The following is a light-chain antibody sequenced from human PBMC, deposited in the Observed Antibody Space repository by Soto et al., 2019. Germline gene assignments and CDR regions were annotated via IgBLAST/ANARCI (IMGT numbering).Light chain of an antibody. CDR2: DAS. J-gene: IGKJ5*01. CDR1: QSVSSY. CDR3: QQRSNWPIT. V-gene: IGKV3-11*01. Sequence: EIVLTQSPATLSLSPGKRATLSCRASQSVSSYLAWYQQKPGQAPRLLIYDASNRATGIPARFSGSVSGTDFTLTISSLEPEDFAVYYCQQRSNWPITFGQGTRLEIK.